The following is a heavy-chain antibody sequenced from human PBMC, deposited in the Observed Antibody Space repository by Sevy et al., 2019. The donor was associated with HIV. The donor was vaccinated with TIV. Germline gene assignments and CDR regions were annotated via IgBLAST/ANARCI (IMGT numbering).Heavy chain of an antibody. Sequence: SETLSLTCSVSGGSMRNFYWSWIRQPPGKGLEWIGNIYYSGSTNYNPSLKSRVTMSVDTSKNQFSLNLSSVTAADTAVYYCAGSGFLEWAGSTRGPRNWFDPWGQGTLVTVSS. V-gene: IGHV4-59*13. J-gene: IGHJ5*02. CDR3: AGSGFLEWAGSTRGPRNWFDP. CDR2: IYYSGST. CDR1: GGSMRNFY. D-gene: IGHD3-3*01.